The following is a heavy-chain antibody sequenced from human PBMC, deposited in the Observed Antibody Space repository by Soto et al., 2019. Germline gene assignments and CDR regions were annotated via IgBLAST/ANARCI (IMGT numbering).Heavy chain of an antibody. J-gene: IGHJ4*02. CDR2: IKEDGSDK. Sequence: EVQLVESGGDLVQPGGSLRLSCVASVFTFNNYWMSWVRQAPGKGLEWVANIKEDGSDKYYVDSVKGRFTISRDNAKNLLYLQMTSLGAGDSAMYHCARFTRGSSGDYWGQGTMVTVSS. V-gene: IGHV3-7*01. CDR1: VFTFNNYW. D-gene: IGHD6-25*01. CDR3: ARFTRGSSGDY.